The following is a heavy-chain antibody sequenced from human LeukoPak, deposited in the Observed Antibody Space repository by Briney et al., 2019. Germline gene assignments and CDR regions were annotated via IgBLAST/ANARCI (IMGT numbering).Heavy chain of an antibody. CDR2: ISSSGSTI. D-gene: IGHD4-11*01. CDR1: GFTFSDYY. J-gene: IGHJ4*02. Sequence: GGPLRLSCAASGFTFSDYYMSWIRQAPGKGLEWVSYISSSGSTIYYADSVKGRFTISRDNAKNSLYLQMNRLRADEDTAVYYCARDNSNLDYWGQGTLVTVSS. V-gene: IGHV3-11*04. CDR3: ARDNSNLDY.